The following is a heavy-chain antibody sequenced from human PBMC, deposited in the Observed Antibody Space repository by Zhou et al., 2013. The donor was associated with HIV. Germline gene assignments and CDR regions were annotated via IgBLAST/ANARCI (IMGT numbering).Heavy chain of an antibody. J-gene: IGHJ4*02. V-gene: IGHV1-69*05. CDR3: ARARYYYGSGSYYPFDY. Sequence: QVQLVQSGAEVKKPGSSVKVSCKASGVTFSTYVLSWVRQAPGQRLEWMGGIVPVFGTAKYAQKFQGRVTLTMDDSTGTAYLDLSRLTSEDTALYYCARARYYYGSGSYYPFDYWGQGTLVTVSS. D-gene: IGHD3-10*01. CDR2: IVPVFGTA. CDR1: GVTFSTYV.